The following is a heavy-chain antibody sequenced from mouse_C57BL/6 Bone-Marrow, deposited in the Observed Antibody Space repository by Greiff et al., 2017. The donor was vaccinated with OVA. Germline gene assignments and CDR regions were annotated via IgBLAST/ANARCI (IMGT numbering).Heavy chain of an antibody. Sequence: EVMLVESGGGLVKPGGSLKLSCAASGFTFSDYGMHWVRQAPDKGLEWVAYISSGSSTIYYADTVKGRFTISRDNAKNTLFLQMTSLRSEDTAMYYCARDTTVVASFDYWGQGTTLTVSS. J-gene: IGHJ2*01. CDR3: ARDTTVVASFDY. CDR2: ISSGSSTI. D-gene: IGHD1-1*01. V-gene: IGHV5-17*01. CDR1: GFTFSDYG.